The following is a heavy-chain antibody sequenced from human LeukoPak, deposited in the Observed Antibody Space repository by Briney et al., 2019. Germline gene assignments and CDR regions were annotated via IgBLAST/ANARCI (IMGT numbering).Heavy chain of an antibody. Sequence: PGGSLRLSCAASGFTFSTFWMHWVRQAPGKGLVWVLRVSDDGSTTTYADSVKGRFTISRDNAKNTLYLQMNSLRPEDTAVYYCVRHNAARAFDIWGQGTMVIVSS. V-gene: IGHV3-74*03. J-gene: IGHJ3*02. CDR1: GFTFSTFW. D-gene: IGHD1-1*01. CDR2: VSDDGSTT. CDR3: VRHNAARAFDI.